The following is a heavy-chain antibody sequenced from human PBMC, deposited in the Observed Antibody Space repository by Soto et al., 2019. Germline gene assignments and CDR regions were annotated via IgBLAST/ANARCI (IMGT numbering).Heavy chain of an antibody. CDR2: IKQDGSEK. D-gene: IGHD6-6*01. CDR1: GFTFTTYW. J-gene: IGHJ4*02. CDR3: ARIGYSSSSFDY. Sequence: QPGGSLRLSCAASGFTFTTYWMSWVRQAPGKGLEWVANIKQDGSEKHYEDSLKGRFTISRDNTKRTVYLQMNSPRADDTAVYYCARIGYSSSSFDYWGRGTLVTVSS. V-gene: IGHV3-7*01.